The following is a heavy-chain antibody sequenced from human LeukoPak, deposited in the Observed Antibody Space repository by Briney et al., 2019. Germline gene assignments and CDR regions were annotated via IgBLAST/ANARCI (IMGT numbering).Heavy chain of an antibody. V-gene: IGHV4-61*02. CDR3: ARGDSGYDHYYYYGMDV. D-gene: IGHD5-12*01. CDR2: IYTSGST. J-gene: IGHJ6*02. CDR1: GGSISSGSYY. Sequence: SETLSLTCTVSGGSISSGSYYWSWIRQPAGKGLEWIGRIYTSGSTNYNPSLRSRVTISVDTSKNQFSLKLSSVTAADTAVYYCARGDSGYDHYYYYGMDVWGQGTTVTVSS.